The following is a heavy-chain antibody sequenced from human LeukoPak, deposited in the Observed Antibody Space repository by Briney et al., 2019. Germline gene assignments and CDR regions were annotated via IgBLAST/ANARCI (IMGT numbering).Heavy chain of an antibody. V-gene: IGHV3-33*01. CDR2: IWYDGSNK. Sequence: GGSLRLSCAASGFTFSSYGMHWVRQAPGKGLEWVAVIWYDGSNKYYADSVKGRFTISRDNSKNTLYLQTNSLRAEDTAVYYCAREHNYYDSSGYFDYWGQGTLVTVSS. J-gene: IGHJ4*02. D-gene: IGHD3-22*01. CDR1: GFTFSSYG. CDR3: AREHNYYDSSGYFDY.